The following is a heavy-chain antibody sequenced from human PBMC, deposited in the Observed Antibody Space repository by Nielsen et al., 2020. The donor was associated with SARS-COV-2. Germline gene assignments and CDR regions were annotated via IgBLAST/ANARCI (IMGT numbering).Heavy chain of an antibody. J-gene: IGHJ6*02. V-gene: IGHV1-69*06. CDR3: ARATDYYYGMDV. Sequence: SVKVSCKSSGGTFSKYAIKWVRQAPGQGLEWMGGIIPIFGTANYAQKFQGRVTITADKSTSTAYMELSSLRSEDTAVYYCARATDYYYGMDVWGQGTTVTVSS. CDR2: IIPIFGTA. CDR1: GGTFSKYA.